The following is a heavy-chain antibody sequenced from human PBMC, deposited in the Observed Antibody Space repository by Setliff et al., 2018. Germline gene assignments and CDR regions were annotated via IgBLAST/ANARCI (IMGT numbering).Heavy chain of an antibody. CDR1: GYTFSHSG. D-gene: IGHD2-8*01. J-gene: IGHJ4*02. CDR2: ISVYTGNT. Sequence: ASVKVSCKASGYTFSHSGITWVRQAPGQGLEWMGWISVYTGNTNYAQKLQGRVTMTTDATTNTAYMELRGLTSDDTAVYYCSRLVRYCSKTTCRTASGAEVWGQGTLVTVSS. V-gene: IGHV1-18*01. CDR3: SRLVRYCSKTTCRTASGAEV.